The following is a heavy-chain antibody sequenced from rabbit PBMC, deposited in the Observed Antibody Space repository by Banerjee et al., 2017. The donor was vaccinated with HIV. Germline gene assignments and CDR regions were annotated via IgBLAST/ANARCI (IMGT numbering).Heavy chain of an antibody. V-gene: IGHV1S43*01. J-gene: IGHJ4*01. Sequence: QQQLEESGGGLVKPGGTLTLTCNASGFTVSGGYYMCWVRQAPGKGLEWIGCIGTGSGRTYYASWVNGRFTISRSTSLNTVDLKMTSLAAADTATYFCARTYADNSYTYYFNLWGQGTLVTVS. CDR2: IGTGSGRT. CDR3: ARTYADNSYTYYFNL. CDR1: GFTVSGGYY. D-gene: IGHD4-2*01.